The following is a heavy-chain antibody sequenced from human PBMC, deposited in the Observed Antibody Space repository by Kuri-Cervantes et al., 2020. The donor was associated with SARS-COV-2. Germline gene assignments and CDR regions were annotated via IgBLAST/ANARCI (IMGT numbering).Heavy chain of an antibody. V-gene: IGHV3-30*01. Sequence: GGSRRLSCAASGFTFSSYAMHWVRQAPGKGLEWVAVISYDGSNKYYADSVKGRFTISRDNSRNTLYLQMNSLRAEDTAVYYCARDKGFYYGMDVWGQGTTVTVSS. CDR1: GFTFSSYA. J-gene: IGHJ6*02. CDR2: ISYDGSNK. CDR3: ARDKGFYYGMDV.